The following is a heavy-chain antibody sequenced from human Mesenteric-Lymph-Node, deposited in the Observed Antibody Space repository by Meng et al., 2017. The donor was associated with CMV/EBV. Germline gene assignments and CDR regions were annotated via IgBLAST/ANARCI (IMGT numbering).Heavy chain of an antibody. J-gene: IGHJ4*02. CDR2: FGSSANYI. Sequence: GESLKISCVASGFTFSSYTMNWVRQSPRKGLEWVSSFGSSANYIYYADSVKGRFTISRDNAKNTLYLQMNSLRAEDSAVYYCVGGFNWPYWGQGTLVTVSS. D-gene: IGHD2-15*01. CDR1: GFTFSSYT. V-gene: IGHV3-21*01. CDR3: VGGFNWPY.